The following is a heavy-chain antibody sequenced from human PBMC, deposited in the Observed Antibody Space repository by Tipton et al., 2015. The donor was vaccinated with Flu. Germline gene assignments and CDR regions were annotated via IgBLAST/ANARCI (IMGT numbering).Heavy chain of an antibody. V-gene: IGHV4-61*02. CDR2: IYTSGST. Sequence: TLSLTCTVSGGSISSGSYYWSWIRRPAGKGLEWIGRIYTSGSTNYNPSLKSRVTISVDTSKNQFSLKLSCVTAADTPVYYCTPEGFDSSGYRAGDAFEIWGQGTMVTVSS. D-gene: IGHD3-22*01. J-gene: IGHJ3*02. CDR3: TPEGFDSSGYRAGDAFEI. CDR1: GGSISSGSYY.